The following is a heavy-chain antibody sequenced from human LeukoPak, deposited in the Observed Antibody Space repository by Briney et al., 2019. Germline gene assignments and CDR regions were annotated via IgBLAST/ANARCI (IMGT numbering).Heavy chain of an antibody. D-gene: IGHD2-21*02. CDR3: TRGQSYCGADCYSD. V-gene: IGHV3-66*01. CDR1: GFSVSNYY. Sequence: GGSLRLSCAASGFSVSNYYMSWVRQPPGKGLEWVSVMYTGGGRYYGDTVKGRFTISRDNSKNTVFLQMNSLRVEDTALYYCTRGQSYCGADCYSDWGQGTLVTVSS. J-gene: IGHJ4*02. CDR2: MYTGGGR.